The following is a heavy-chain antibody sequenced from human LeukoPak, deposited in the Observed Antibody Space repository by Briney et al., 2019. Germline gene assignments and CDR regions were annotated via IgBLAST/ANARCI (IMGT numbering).Heavy chain of an antibody. D-gene: IGHD4-23*01. CDR1: GGSFSGYY. CDR3: ASSSGNNPYYFDY. CDR2: INHGGST. Sequence: PSETLSLTCAVYGGSFSGYYWSWIRQPPGKGLEWIGEINHGGSTNYNPSLKSRVTISVDTSKNQFSLKLSSVTAADTAVYYCASSSGNNPYYFDYWGQGTLVTASS. V-gene: IGHV4-34*01. J-gene: IGHJ4*02.